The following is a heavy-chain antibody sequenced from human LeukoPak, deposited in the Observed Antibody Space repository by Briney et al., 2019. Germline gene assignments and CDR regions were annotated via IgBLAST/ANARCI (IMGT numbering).Heavy chain of an antibody. CDR2: IIPIFGTA. CDR1: GGTFSSYA. V-gene: IGHV1-69*13. J-gene: IGHJ5*02. CDR3: ASQVRRIFGVVNPKNPFDP. Sequence: SVKVSCKASGGTFSSYAISWVRQAPGQGLEWMGGIIPIFGTANYAQKFQGRVAITADESTSTAYMELSSLRSEDTAVYYCASQVRRIFGVVNPKNPFDPWGQGTLVTVSS. D-gene: IGHD3-3*01.